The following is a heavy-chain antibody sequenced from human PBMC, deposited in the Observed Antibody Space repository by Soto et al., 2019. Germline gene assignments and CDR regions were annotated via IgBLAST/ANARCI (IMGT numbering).Heavy chain of an antibody. J-gene: IGHJ4*02. V-gene: IGHV4-34*01. CDR2: INHSGST. Sequence: SETLSLTCAVYGGSFSGYYWSWIRQPPGKGLEWIGEINHSGSTNYNPSLKSPVTISVDTSKNQFSLKLSSVTAADTAVYYCACSNCGYSFRCFDYWGQGTLVTVSS. CDR1: GGSFSGYY. CDR3: ACSNCGYSFRCFDY. D-gene: IGHD5-18*01.